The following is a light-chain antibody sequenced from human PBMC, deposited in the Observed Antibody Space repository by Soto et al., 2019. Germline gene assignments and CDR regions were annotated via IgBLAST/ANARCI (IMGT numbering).Light chain of an antibody. J-gene: IGKJ1*01. CDR1: QGISNY. V-gene: IGKV1-27*01. CDR2: AAS. CDR3: QKYNSALWT. Sequence: DIQMTQSPSSLSASVGDRVTITCRASQGISNYLALYQQKPGKVPKLLIYAASTLQSGVPSRFSGSGSRTDFTLTISSLQPEDVATYYCQKYNSALWTFGQGTKVEIK.